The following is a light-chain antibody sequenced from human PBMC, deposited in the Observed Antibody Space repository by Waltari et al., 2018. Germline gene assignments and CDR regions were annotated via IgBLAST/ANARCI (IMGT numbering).Light chain of an antibody. Sequence: SYVLTQPPSVSVAPGKTARLTCGGNNIGSTSVHWYQQKPGQAPWLVIYDDSDPPPRVPERFSGSNSRNTATLTISRVEAGDEADYYCQVWDDSGHWVFGGGTKLTVL. V-gene: IGLV3-21*04. CDR2: DDS. CDR1: NIGSTS. J-gene: IGLJ3*02. CDR3: QVWDDSGHWV.